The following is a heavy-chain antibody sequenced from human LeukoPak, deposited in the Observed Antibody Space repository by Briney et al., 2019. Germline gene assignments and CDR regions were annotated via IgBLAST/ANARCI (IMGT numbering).Heavy chain of an antibody. J-gene: IGHJ4*02. V-gene: IGHV3-74*01. CDR1: GFTFSRHW. Sequence: GGSLRLSCAASGFTFSRHWMHWVRQAPGKGLVWISRINSDGSGTNYADFVKGRFTISRDNAKNTVYLQINSLRDEDTAVYYCARICSSTDCLIPDWGQGTWSPSP. CDR3: ARICSSTDCLIPD. CDR2: INSDGSGT. D-gene: IGHD2-2*01.